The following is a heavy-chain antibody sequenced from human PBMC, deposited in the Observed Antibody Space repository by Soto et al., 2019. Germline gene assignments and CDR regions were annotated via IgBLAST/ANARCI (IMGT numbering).Heavy chain of an antibody. CDR1: GGSISSGGYY. J-gene: IGHJ4*02. D-gene: IGHD3-10*01. CDR2: IYYSGST. Sequence: QVQLQESGPGLVTPSQTLSLTCTVSGGSISSGGYYWSWIRQHPGKGLEWIGYIYYSGSTSYNPSLKSRVTISKDTSKNQFSLKLSSVTAADTAVYYCARDGGYGSGSYRFDYWGQGTLVTVSS. V-gene: IGHV4-31*03. CDR3: ARDGGYGSGSYRFDY.